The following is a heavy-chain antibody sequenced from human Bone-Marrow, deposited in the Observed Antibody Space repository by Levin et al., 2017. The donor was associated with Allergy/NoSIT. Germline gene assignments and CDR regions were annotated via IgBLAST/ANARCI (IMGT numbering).Heavy chain of an antibody. CDR1: GFTFSNFA. Sequence: GESLKISCAASGFTFSNFAMSWVRQAPGEGLEWVSAMSGSGGNTYYADSVKGRFTISRDNSKNTLYLQMNSLRTEDTAAYYCATLRSSKQLVRDWYFDVWGRGTPVTVSS. CDR3: ATLRSSKQLVRDWYFDV. V-gene: IGHV3-23*01. J-gene: IGHJ2*01. D-gene: IGHD6-6*01. CDR2: MSGSGGNT.